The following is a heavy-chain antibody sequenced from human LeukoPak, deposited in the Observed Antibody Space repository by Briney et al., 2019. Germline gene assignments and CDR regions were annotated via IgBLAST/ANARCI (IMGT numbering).Heavy chain of an antibody. J-gene: IGHJ4*02. CDR2: ISGSGGST. D-gene: IGHD2-2*01. CDR3: AKSRGSVVVPAAMSFDY. CDR1: GFTFSSYG. Sequence: PGGSLRLSCAASGFTFSSYGMSWVRQAPGKGLEWVSAISGSGGSTYYADSVKGRFTISRDNSKNTLYLQMNSLRAEDTAVYYCAKSRGSVVVPAAMSFDYWGQGTLVTVSS. V-gene: IGHV3-23*01.